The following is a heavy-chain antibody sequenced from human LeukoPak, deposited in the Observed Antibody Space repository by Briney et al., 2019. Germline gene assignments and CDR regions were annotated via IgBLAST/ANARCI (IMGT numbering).Heavy chain of an antibody. Sequence: SETLSLTCSVSGGPITEYYWSWIRQPPGKGLEWIGYIYHTGSTNYSPSLKSRLTMSVDASRNQFSLKLVSVTAADTAVYYCARDRGTTGYYYLDSWGQGILVTVSS. J-gene: IGHJ4*02. V-gene: IGHV4-59*01. CDR1: GGPITEYY. CDR2: IYHTGST. CDR3: ARDRGTTGYYYLDS. D-gene: IGHD1-26*01.